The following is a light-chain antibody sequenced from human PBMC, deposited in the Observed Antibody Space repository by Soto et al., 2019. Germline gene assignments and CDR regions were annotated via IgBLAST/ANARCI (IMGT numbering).Light chain of an antibody. J-gene: IGKJ4*01. V-gene: IGKV3D-20*02. CDR2: GVS. Sequence: ELVLTQSPGTLSLSPGESAALSCRASQPVSSNFLAWYQQKPGQAPRLLIYGVSSRATGTPARFSGSGSGTDFTLTISTLEPEDFAVYYCQQRSNWPLTFGGGTKVDIK. CDR1: QPVSSNF. CDR3: QQRSNWPLT.